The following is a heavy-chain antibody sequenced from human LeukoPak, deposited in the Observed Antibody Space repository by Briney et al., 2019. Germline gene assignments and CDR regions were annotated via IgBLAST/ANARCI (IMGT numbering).Heavy chain of an antibody. V-gene: IGHV1-2*02. CDR2: INPNSGGT. CDR3: ARDSAAAGGSDY. CDR1: GYTFTYYY. D-gene: IGHD6-13*01. J-gene: IGHJ4*02. Sequence: ASVKVSCKASGYTFTYYYIHWVRQVPGQGLEWMGWINPNSGGTNYAQKFQGRVTMTRDTSISTAYMELSRLRSDDTAVFYCARDSAAAGGSDYWGQGTLVTVSS.